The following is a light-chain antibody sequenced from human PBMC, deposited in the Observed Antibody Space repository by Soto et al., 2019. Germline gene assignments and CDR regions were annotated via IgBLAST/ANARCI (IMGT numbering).Light chain of an antibody. V-gene: IGLV1-44*01. CDR2: NNN. J-gene: IGLJ1*01. CDR1: SSNIGSNT. Sequence: QPVLTQPPSASGTPGQRVTISCSGSSSNIGSNTVNWYQQLPGTAPKLLIYNNNQRPSGVPDRFSGSKSGTSASLAISGLQFEDEADYYCAAWDDSLNGLGFGTGTKLTVL. CDR3: AAWDDSLNGLG.